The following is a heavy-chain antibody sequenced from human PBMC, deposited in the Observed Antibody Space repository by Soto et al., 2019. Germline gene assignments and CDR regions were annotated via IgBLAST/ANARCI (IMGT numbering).Heavy chain of an antibody. Sequence: VQLVESGGGLLKPGGSLRLSCAASGFSCSESWMSWVRQAPGKGLEWVARVKSKAAGGTTDYTAPVEGRFTISREACEVTVYLEMTSLKPEDTAVYYCTTYDYIRGSSRYRGAYWGQGTLVTVS. CDR1: GFSCSESW. V-gene: IGHV3-15*01. J-gene: IGHJ4*02. D-gene: IGHD3-16*02. CDR3: TTYDYIRGSSRYRGAY. CDR2: VKSKAAGGTT.